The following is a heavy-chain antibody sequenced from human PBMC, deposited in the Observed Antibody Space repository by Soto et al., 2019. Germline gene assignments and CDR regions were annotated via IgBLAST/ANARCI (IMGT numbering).Heavy chain of an antibody. CDR2: IYWDDDK. V-gene: IGHV2-5*02. CDR1: GFSLSTHGVG. Sequence: QITLKESGPTLVKPTQTLTLTCTFSGFSLSTHGVGVGWVRQPAGEALEWLALIYWDDDKRYSASLNSRLTITKDTSTTQVVLTMTNMDPVDTVTYYCAHAMLYCTGGSCSTWFDSWGQGTLVTVSS. D-gene: IGHD2-15*01. J-gene: IGHJ5*01. CDR3: AHAMLYCTGGSCSTWFDS.